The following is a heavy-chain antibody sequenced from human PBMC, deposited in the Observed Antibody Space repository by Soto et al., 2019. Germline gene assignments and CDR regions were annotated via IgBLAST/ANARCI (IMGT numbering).Heavy chain of an antibody. CDR1: GGTFSSYA. D-gene: IGHD1-7*01. CDR2: IIPIFGTA. V-gene: IGHV1-69*13. J-gene: IGHJ6*02. CDR3: ARAPQRAGTTSHLYYYYYYGVDV. Sequence: ASVKVSCKASGGTFSSYAISWVRQAPGQGLEWMGGIIPIFGTANYAQKFQGRVTITADESTSTAYMELSSLRSEDTAVYYCARAPQRAGTTSHLYYYYYYGVDVWGQGTTVTVSS.